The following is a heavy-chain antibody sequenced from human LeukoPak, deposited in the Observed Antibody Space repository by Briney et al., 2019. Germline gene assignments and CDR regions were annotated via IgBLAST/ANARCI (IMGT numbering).Heavy chain of an antibody. J-gene: IGHJ6*04. D-gene: IGHD3-10*01. Sequence: GGSLRLSCAASGFTFSSYGMHWVRQAPGKGLEWVAVIRYDGTKKYYADSVKGTFTISRDNSKNTLYLQMNRPRAEDTAVYYCAREGGGYGSGTHYYYYGMDVWGKGTTVTVSS. CDR1: GFTFSSYG. CDR3: AREGGGYGSGTHYYYYGMDV. V-gene: IGHV3-33*01. CDR2: IRYDGTKK.